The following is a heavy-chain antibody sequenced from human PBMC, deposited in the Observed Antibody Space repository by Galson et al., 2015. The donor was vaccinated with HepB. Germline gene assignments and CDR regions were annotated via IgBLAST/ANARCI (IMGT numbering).Heavy chain of an antibody. D-gene: IGHD3-3*01. CDR1: GGTFSSYA. CDR3: ARGTGGAFTTYYYYGMDV. Sequence: SVKVSCKASGGTFSSYAISWVRQAPGQGLEWMGGIIPIFGTANYAQKFQGRVTITADESTSTAYMELSSLRSEDTAVYYCARGTGGAFTTYYYYGMDVWGQGTTVTVSS. CDR2: IIPIFGTA. V-gene: IGHV1-69*13. J-gene: IGHJ6*02.